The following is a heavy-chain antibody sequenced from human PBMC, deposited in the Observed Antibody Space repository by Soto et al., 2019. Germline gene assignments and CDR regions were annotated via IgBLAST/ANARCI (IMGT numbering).Heavy chain of an antibody. Sequence: QVYLVESGGGVVQPGGSLRLSCGASAVTLSSFAMHWVRQAPGKGPEWLGAISSDGNIYSYGDSVRVRFTVSRDNSKNRVFLQMNSLRRDDTAVYYWSKGHVAVIHSGFAMWCQGTMVTVSS. J-gene: IGHJ3*02. V-gene: IGHV3-30*18. D-gene: IGHD6-19*01. CDR3: SKGHVAVIHSGFAM. CDR1: AVTLSSFA. CDR2: ISSDGNIY.